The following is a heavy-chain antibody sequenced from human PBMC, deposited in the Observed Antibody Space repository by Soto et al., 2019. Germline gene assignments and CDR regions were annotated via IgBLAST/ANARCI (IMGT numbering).Heavy chain of an antibody. D-gene: IGHD3-16*01. CDR3: AKDTRHYNAYGALDY. CDR2: ISWNSGGI. CDR1: GFTFDDYA. V-gene: IGHV3-9*01. J-gene: IGHJ4*02. Sequence: DVQLVESGGGLVQPGGSLRLSCAASGFTFDDYAMHWVRQAPGKGLEWVSGISWNSGGIGYADSVKGRFIISRDNAKKFLYLQMNSLRAEDTALYYCAKDTRHYNAYGALDYWGQGTLVTVSS.